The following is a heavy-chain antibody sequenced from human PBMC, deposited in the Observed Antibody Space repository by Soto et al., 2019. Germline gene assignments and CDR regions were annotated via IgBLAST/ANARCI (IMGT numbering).Heavy chain of an antibody. CDR3: ATDTRRGFRRAWGD. D-gene: IGHD7-27*01. J-gene: IGHJ4*02. Sequence: EVQLVESGGGLVQPGRSLRLSCAASGLTFDDYAIHWVRQPPGKGQEWVSGMTWNSGTIAYADSVKGRFSFSRANAKRSLEPQTHSLIAVDTALSYCATDTRRGFRRAWGDWGQGALVTVSS. CDR1: GLTFDDYA. V-gene: IGHV3-9*01. CDR2: MTWNSGTI.